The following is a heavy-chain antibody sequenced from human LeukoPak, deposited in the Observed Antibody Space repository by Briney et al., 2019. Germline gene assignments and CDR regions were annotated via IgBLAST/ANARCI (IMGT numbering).Heavy chain of an antibody. CDR3: ARFCSGWFFDY. Sequence: SETLSLTCAVSGGSISSSSYYWGWIRQPPGKGLEWIGSIYYSGSTYYNPSLKSRVTISVDTSKNQFSLKLSSVTAADTAVYYCARFCSGWFFDYWGQGTPVTVSS. CDR1: GGSISSSSYY. CDR2: IYYSGST. V-gene: IGHV4-39*01. J-gene: IGHJ4*02. D-gene: IGHD6-19*01.